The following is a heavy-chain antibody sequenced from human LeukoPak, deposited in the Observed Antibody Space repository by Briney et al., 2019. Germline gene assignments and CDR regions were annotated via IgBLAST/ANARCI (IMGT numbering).Heavy chain of an antibody. Sequence: ASVKVSCKASGGTFSSYAISWVRQAPGPGLEWMGRIIPILGIANYAQKFQGRVTITADKSTSTAYMELSSLRSEDTAVYYCARVVARQFDYWGQGTLVTVSS. J-gene: IGHJ4*02. D-gene: IGHD2-15*01. CDR3: ARVVARQFDY. CDR1: GGTFSSYA. V-gene: IGHV1-69*04. CDR2: IIPILGIA.